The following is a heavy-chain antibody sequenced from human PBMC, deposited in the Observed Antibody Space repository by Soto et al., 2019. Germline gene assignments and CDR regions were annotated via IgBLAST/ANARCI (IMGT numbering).Heavy chain of an antibody. D-gene: IGHD2-2*01. CDR1: GGSISSGGYS. CDR3: AAEKGPVDP. CDR2: IYHSGST. J-gene: IGHJ5*02. V-gene: IGHV4-30-2*01. Sequence: SETLSLTCAVSGGSISSGGYSWSWIRQPPGKGLEWIGYIYHSGSTYYNPSLKSRVTISVDRSKNQFSLKLSSVTAADTAVYYCAAEKGPVDPWGQGTLVTVSS.